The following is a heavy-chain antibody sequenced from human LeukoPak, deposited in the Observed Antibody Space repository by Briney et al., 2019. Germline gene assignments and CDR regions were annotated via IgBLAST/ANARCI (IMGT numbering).Heavy chain of an antibody. CDR3: ARGPAGDPFDH. D-gene: IGHD3-16*01. CDR1: GLPFRSYD. V-gene: IGHV3-48*03. J-gene: IGHJ4*02. Sequence: GGSLRLSCAASGLPFRSYDEGWFRLAPGKVLELVSFIGSSGSPIYYADSVKGRFTISRDNAKNSLYLQMSSLRVEDTAVYYCARGPAGDPFDHWGQGTLVTVSS. CDR2: IGSSGSPI.